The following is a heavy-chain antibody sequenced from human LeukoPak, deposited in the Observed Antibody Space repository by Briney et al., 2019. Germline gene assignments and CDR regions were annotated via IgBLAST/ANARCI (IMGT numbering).Heavy chain of an antibody. CDR1: GFTFSSYA. CDR2: ISYDGTNK. J-gene: IGHJ4*02. V-gene: IGHV3-30-3*01. D-gene: IGHD3-22*01. CDR3: ARGLAINSSGYYYASSFDY. Sequence: GGSLRLSCAASGFTFSSYAMHWVRQAPGKGLEWVAVISYDGTNKYYADSVKGRFTISRDNSKNTLYLQMNSLRAEDTAVYYCARGLAINSSGYYYASSFDYWGQGTLVTVSS.